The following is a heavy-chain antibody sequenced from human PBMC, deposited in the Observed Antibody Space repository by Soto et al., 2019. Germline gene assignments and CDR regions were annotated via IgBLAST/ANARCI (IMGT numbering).Heavy chain of an antibody. CDR2: IYYTGST. CDR3: ARQRYDILTGYYNYGMDV. J-gene: IGHJ6*02. CDR1: GGSISSYY. Sequence: QVQLQESGPGLVKPSETLSLTCTVSGGSISSYYWSWIRQPPGKGLEWIGYIYYTGSTNYNPSLKSRVTISIDTSKNQFSLKLSSVTAADTAVYYCARQRYDILTGYYNYGMDVWGQGITVTVSS. V-gene: IGHV4-59*08. D-gene: IGHD3-9*01.